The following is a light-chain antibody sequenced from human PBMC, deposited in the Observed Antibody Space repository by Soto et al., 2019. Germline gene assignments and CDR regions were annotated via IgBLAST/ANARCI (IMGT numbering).Light chain of an antibody. CDR1: QSLLHSNGYNY. J-gene: IGKJ1*01. CDR2: WGS. CDR3: IQGLQSPPT. V-gene: IGKV2-28*01. Sequence: DIVMTQSPLSLPVTPGEPASISCRSSQSLLHSNGYNYLDWYLQKPGQSPQLLIYWGSNRASGVPDRFSGSGSGTDFTLKINRVEAEDVGVYFCIQGLQSPPTFGQGTKVEIK.